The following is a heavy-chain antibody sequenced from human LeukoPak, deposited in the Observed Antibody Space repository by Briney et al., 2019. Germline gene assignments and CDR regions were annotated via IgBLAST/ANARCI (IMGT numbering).Heavy chain of an antibody. J-gene: IGHJ4*02. CDR2: IYSGGST. D-gene: IGHD6-19*01. CDR3: ARLYSSGWSIDY. Sequence: GGSLRLSCAGSGFTITNYWIHWVRQAPGKGLEWVSVIYSGGSTYYADSVKGRFTISRDNSKNTLYLQMNSLRAEDTAVYYCARLYSSGWSIDYWGQGTLVTVSS. V-gene: IGHV3-53*01. CDR1: GFTITNYW.